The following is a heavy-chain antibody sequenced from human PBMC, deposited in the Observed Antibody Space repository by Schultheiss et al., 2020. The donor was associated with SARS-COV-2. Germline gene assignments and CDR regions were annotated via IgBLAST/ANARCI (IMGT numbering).Heavy chain of an antibody. CDR2: IYYSGST. CDR3: ARTYDFFSRYGMDV. Sequence: SETLSLTCAVSGGSFSGYYWSWIRQPPGKGLEWIGYIYYSGSTNYNPSLKSRVTISVDTSKNQFSLKLSSVTAADTAVYYCARTYDFFSRYGMDVWGQGTTVTVSS. CDR1: GGSFSGYY. V-gene: IGHV4-59*01. D-gene: IGHD3-3*01. J-gene: IGHJ6*02.